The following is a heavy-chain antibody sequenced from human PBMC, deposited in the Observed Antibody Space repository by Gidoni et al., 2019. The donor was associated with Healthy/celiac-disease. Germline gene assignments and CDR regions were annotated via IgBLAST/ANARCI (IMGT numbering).Heavy chain of an antibody. CDR2: IYYSGST. J-gene: IGHJ5*02. CDR3: ARGAMGSSWYNWFDP. Sequence: QVQLQESGPGLVKPSETLSLTCTVSGGSLSSYYWSWIRQPPGKGLEWIGYIYYSGSTNYNPSLKSRVTISVDTSKNQFSLKLSSVTAADTAVYYCARGAMGSSWYNWFDPWGQGTLVTVSS. D-gene: IGHD6-13*01. V-gene: IGHV4-59*01. CDR1: GGSLSSYY.